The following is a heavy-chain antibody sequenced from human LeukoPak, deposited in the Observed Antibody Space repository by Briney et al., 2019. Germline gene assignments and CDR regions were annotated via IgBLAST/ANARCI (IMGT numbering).Heavy chain of an antibody. CDR3: AREGYVGY. CDR1: EFSVGSNY. Sequence: GGSLRLSCAASEFSVGSNYMTWVRQAPGKGLEWVSYISSSGSTIYYADSVKGRFTISRDNAKNSLYLQVNSLRAEDTAVYYCAREGYVGYWGQGTLVTVSS. J-gene: IGHJ4*02. CDR2: ISSSGSTI. D-gene: IGHD5-12*01. V-gene: IGHV3-11*04.